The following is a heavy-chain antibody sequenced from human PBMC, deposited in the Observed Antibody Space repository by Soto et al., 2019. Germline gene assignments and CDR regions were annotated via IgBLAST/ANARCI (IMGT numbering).Heavy chain of an antibody. D-gene: IGHD1-26*01. CDR2: IYHSGST. CDR3: ARASMPYMGDLIDY. V-gene: IGHV4-4*02. CDR1: GGSIRSSSW. Sequence: PSETLSLTCAVSGGSIRSSSWWSWVRQSPGKGLEWIGEIYHSGSTNYNPSLKSRVTISVDKSKNQFSLNLSSVTAADTAVYYCARASMPYMGDLIDYWGQGTLVTVSS. J-gene: IGHJ4*02.